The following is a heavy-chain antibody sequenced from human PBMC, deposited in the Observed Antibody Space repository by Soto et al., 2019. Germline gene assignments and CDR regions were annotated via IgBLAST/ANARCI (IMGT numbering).Heavy chain of an antibody. Sequence: GGSLRLSCVASGFTFSSYNMNWVRQAPGKGLEWVSYFCCIFITIFYADSVKARFPISRDIAKNSLFLQMNSLRDEDTAVYYCARAASTILWPPGYWGQGTLVTVPS. CDR2: FCCIFITI. D-gene: IGHD2-21*01. CDR3: ARAASTILWPPGY. V-gene: IGHV3-48*02. J-gene: IGHJ4*02. CDR1: GFTFSSYN.